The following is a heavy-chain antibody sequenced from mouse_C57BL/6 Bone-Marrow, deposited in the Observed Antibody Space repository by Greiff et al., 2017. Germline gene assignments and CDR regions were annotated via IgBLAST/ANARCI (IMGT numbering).Heavy chain of an antibody. D-gene: IGHD4-1*02. CDR2: IYPGDGDT. Sequence: QVQLQQSGPELVKPGASVKISCKASGYAFSRSWMNWVKQRPGKGLEWIGRIYPGDGDTNYNGKFKGKATLTADESSSTAYMHISSLTSEDSAVYFCARSTLGFAYWGQGTLVTVSA. V-gene: IGHV1-82*01. CDR1: GYAFSRSW. J-gene: IGHJ3*01. CDR3: ARSTLGFAY.